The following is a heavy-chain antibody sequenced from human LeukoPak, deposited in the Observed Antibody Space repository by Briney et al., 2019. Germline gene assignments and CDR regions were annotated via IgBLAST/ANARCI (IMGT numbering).Heavy chain of an antibody. D-gene: IGHD3-22*01. Sequence: SETLSLTCTVSGGSISSYYWSWVRQPAGKGLEWVGRIYTSGSTNYNPSLKSRVTMSVDTSKNQFSLKLSSVTAADTAVYYCARVKYYYDSSGYYHIASGYYYYYYMDAWGKGTTVTVSS. CDR1: GGSISSYY. V-gene: IGHV4-4*07. CDR2: IYTSGST. CDR3: ARVKYYYDSSGYYHIASGYYYYYYMDA. J-gene: IGHJ6*03.